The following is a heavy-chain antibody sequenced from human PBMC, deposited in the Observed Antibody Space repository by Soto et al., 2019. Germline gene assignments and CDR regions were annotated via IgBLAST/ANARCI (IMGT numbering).Heavy chain of an antibody. Sequence: QVQLVQSGAEVKKPGSSVKVSCKASGFTFTSYALSWVRQAPGQGPEWMGGIIPFFGTPNYAQKFQGRVTITADKSTSTFYMDLSGLKSEDTAFYYCARDKGAYSSHFEYWGQGTLVTFSS. V-gene: IGHV1-69*06. CDR2: IIPFFGTP. CDR3: ARDKGAYSSHFEY. D-gene: IGHD3-16*01. CDR1: GFTFTSYA. J-gene: IGHJ4*02.